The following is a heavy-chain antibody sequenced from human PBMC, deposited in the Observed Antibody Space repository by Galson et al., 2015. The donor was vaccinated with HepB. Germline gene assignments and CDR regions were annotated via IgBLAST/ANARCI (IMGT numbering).Heavy chain of an antibody. J-gene: IGHJ4*02. CDR3: AKDMGSGRTGYFDY. Sequence: SLRLSCAASGFTFDDYAMHWVRQAPGKGLEWVSGISWNSGSIGYADSVKGRFTISRDNAKNSLYLQMNSLRAEDTALYYCAKDMGSGRTGYFDYWGQGTLVTVSS. D-gene: IGHD1-26*01. CDR1: GFTFDDYA. CDR2: ISWNSGSI. V-gene: IGHV3-9*01.